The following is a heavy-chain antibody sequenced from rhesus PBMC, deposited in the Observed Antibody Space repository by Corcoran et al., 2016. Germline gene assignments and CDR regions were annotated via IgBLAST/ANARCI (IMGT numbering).Heavy chain of an antibody. CDR3: AKGARSGSWKGYFDY. CDR1: GFTFSSYW. V-gene: IGHV3S42*01. J-gene: IGHJ4*01. D-gene: IGHD6-25*01. CDR2: NNSGGCNT. Sequence: EGQLVESGGGLAKPGGSLRLSCAASGFTFSSYWMNWVRQTPGKGLEWISANNSGGCNTYYADSVKGRFTISRDNSKNTLSLQMNSLRAEDTAVYYCAKGARSGSWKGYFDYWGQGVLVTVSS.